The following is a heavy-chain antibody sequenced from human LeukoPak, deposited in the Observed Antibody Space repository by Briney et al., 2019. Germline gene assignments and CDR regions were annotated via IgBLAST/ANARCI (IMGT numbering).Heavy chain of an antibody. J-gene: IGHJ6*03. Sequence: PSETLSLTCTVSGGSISSGSYYWSWIRQPAGKGLEWIGRIYTSGSTNYNPSLKSRVTISVDTSKNQFSLKLSSVTAADTAVYYCAREGYDFWSGYYRYYYYYMDVWGKGTTVTVSS. V-gene: IGHV4-61*02. CDR2: IYTSGST. D-gene: IGHD3-3*01. CDR1: GGSISSGSYY. CDR3: AREGYDFWSGYYRYYYYYMDV.